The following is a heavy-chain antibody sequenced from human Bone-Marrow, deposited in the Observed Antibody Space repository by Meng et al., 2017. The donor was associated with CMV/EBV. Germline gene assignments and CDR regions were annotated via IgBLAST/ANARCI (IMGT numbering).Heavy chain of an antibody. CDR2: ISYDGSNK. CDR3: ARAYPLIAARSFDD. Sequence: GESLKIACAASGFTFSSYAMHWVRQAPGKGLEWVAVISYDGSNKYYADSVKGRFTISRDNSKNTLYLQMNSLRAEDTAVYYCARAYPLIAARSFDDWGQRTLVTVSS. CDR1: GFTFSSYA. V-gene: IGHV3-30-3*01. J-gene: IGHJ4*02. D-gene: IGHD6-6*01.